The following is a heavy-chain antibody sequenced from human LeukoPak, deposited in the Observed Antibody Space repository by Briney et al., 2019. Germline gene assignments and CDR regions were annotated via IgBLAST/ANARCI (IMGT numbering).Heavy chain of an antibody. CDR2: IYYSGYS. CDR3: ARTIAARPYYFDY. Sequence: PSETLSLTCTVSGGSISSHYWSWIRQPPGKGLEWIGYIYYSGYSKYNPSLKSRVTISVGTSKNQFSLKLGSVTAADTAVYYCARTIAARPYYFDYWGQGTLVTVSS. D-gene: IGHD6-6*01. CDR1: GGSISSHY. J-gene: IGHJ4*02. V-gene: IGHV4-59*11.